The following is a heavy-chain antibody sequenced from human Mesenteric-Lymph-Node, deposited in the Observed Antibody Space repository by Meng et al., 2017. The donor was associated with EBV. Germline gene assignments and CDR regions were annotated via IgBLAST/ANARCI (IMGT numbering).Heavy chain of an antibody. CDR1: GYTFTTYS. CDR3: ARDWSSVIMNKGNY. Sequence: QVQLVQSGSGLKKPGASVKVSCKASGYTFTTYSMNWVRQAPGQGLGWMGWINTTTGNPTYAQGFTGRFVFSLDTSVSTAYLQISSLQAEDSAVYYCARDWSSVIMNKGNYWGQGTLVTVSS. D-gene: IGHD3-16*01. V-gene: IGHV7-4-1*02. CDR2: INTTTGNP. J-gene: IGHJ4*02.